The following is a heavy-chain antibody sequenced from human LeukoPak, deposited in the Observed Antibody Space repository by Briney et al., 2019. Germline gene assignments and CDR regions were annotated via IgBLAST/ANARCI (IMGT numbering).Heavy chain of an antibody. CDR2: INPSGGST. D-gene: IGHD2-2*01. V-gene: IGHV1-46*01. Sequence: GASVKVSCKASGGTFSSYAISWVRQAPGQGLEWMGIINPSGGSTSYAQKFQGRVTMTRDTSTSTVYMELSSLRSEDTAVYYCARDLFHGGNNQLLYYMDVWGKGTTVTVSS. CDR1: GGTFSSYA. CDR3: ARDLFHGGNNQLLYYMDV. J-gene: IGHJ6*03.